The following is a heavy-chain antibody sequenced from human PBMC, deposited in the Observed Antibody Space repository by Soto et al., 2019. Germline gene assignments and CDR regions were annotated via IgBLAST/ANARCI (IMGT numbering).Heavy chain of an antibody. V-gene: IGHV4-59*01. J-gene: IGHJ4*02. CDR3: PRGQAVAGTGFFVRGGNFDH. D-gene: IGHD6-19*01. CDR2: IYYDGGT. CDR1: GGSISGYF. Sequence: QVQLQESGPGLVKPSEALSLTCTVAGGSISGYFWSWIRQPPGGGLVWIGYIYYDGGTTYNPSLNSPVTISVATFRNLFSPSLSSVAAADTAVYYCPRGQAVAGTGFFVRGGNFDHRGPGTLVTVSS.